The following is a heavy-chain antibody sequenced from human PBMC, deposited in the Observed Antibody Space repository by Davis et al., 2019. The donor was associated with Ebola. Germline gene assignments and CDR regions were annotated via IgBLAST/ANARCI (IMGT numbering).Heavy chain of an antibody. CDR1: GFTFSSYA. CDR3: AKDLIVGARPGYYYYGMDV. V-gene: IGHV3-30-3*01. J-gene: IGHJ6*02. CDR2: ISYDGSNK. Sequence: GGSLRLSCAASGFTFSSYAMHWVRQAPGKGLEWVAVISYDGSNKYYADSVKGRVTISRDNSKNTLYVQMNSLRAEDTAVYYCAKDLIVGARPGYYYYGMDVWGQGTTVTVSS. D-gene: IGHD1-26*01.